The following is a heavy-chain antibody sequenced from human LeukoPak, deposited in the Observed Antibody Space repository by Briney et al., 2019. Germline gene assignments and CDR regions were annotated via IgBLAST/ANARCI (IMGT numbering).Heavy chain of an antibody. V-gene: IGHV3-30-3*01. Sequence: PGGSLRLSCAASGFTFSGYSMHWVRQAPGKGLEWMALISSDGNNQYYTESVKGRLTVSRDNAKNTLYLQMNSLGPEDTAVYYCARDRSSSWFRFFDYWGQGTLVTVSS. D-gene: IGHD6-13*01. CDR3: ARDRSSSWFRFFDY. CDR1: GFTFSGYS. J-gene: IGHJ4*02. CDR2: ISSDGNNQ.